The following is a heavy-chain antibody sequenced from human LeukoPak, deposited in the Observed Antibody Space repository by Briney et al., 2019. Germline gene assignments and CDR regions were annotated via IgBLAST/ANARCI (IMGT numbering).Heavy chain of an antibody. V-gene: IGHV3-33*08. CDR3: ARDLSRYYDSSGFGY. J-gene: IGHJ4*02. Sequence: GGSLRLSCAASGFTFSSYAMSWVRQAPGKGLEWVAVIWYDGSNKYYADSVKGRFTISRDNSKNTLYLQMNSLRAEDTAVYYCARDLSRYYDSSGFGYWGQGTLVTVSS. CDR1: GFTFSSYA. D-gene: IGHD3-22*01. CDR2: IWYDGSNK.